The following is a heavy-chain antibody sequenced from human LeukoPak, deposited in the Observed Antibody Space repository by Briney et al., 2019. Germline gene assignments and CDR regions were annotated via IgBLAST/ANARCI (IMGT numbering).Heavy chain of an antibody. V-gene: IGHV3-7*01. J-gene: IGHJ4*02. D-gene: IGHD3-10*01. CDR3: AKYRAYYYGSGSYPDY. CDR1: GFTFSSHW. Sequence: GGSLRLSCADSGFTFSSHWMSWVRQVPGKGLERVANIKQDGSEIYYLDSVKGRFTISRDNAKNSVYLQMNSLRVEDTAVYYCAKYRAYYYGSGSYPDYWGQGTLVTVSS. CDR2: IKQDGSEI.